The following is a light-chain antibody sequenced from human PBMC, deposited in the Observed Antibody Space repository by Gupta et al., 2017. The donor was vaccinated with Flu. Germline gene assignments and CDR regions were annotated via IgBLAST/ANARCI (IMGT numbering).Light chain of an antibody. Sequence: SYVLTQPPSVSVAPGQTARITCGGNNIGSKSVYWYQQKPGQAPVLVIYDDSDRPSGISERCSGSNSGNTATLTNSRCEAGEEADYYCQVWDTTHFGGGTKLTVL. V-gene: IGLV3-21*02. J-gene: IGLJ2*01. CDR1: NIGSKS. CDR3: QVWDTTH. CDR2: DDS.